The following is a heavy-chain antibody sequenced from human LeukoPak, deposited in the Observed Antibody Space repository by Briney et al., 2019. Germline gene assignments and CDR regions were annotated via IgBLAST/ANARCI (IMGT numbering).Heavy chain of an antibody. Sequence: GGSLRLSCAASGFTFSSYWMHWVRHAPGKGLVWVSRINSDGSSTIYADSVEGRFTISRDNAKNTLYLQMNSLRAEDTAVYYCAREDMITFGGVIVPKNYFDYWGQGTLVTVSS. CDR3: AREDMITFGGVIVPKNYFDY. CDR2: INSDGSST. D-gene: IGHD3-16*02. CDR1: GFTFSSYW. J-gene: IGHJ4*02. V-gene: IGHV3-74*01.